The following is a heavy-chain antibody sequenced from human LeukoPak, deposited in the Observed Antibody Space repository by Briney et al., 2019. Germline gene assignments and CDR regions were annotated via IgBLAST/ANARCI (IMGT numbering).Heavy chain of an antibody. CDR3: AKEEMATIGSRIYFDY. J-gene: IGHJ4*02. V-gene: IGHV3-23*01. CDR1: GFTFSSYG. Sequence: QTGGSLRLSCAASGFTFSSYGMSWVRQAPGKGLEWVSAISGSGGSTYYADSVKGRFTISRDNSKNTLYLQMNSLRAEDTAVYYCAKEEMATIGSRIYFDYWGQGTLVTVSS. D-gene: IGHD5-24*01. CDR2: ISGSGGST.